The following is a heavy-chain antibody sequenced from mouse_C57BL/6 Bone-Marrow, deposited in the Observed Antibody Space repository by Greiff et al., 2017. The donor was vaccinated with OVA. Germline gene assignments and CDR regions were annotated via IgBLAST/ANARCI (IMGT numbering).Heavy chain of an antibody. J-gene: IGHJ2*01. V-gene: IGHV1-81*01. D-gene: IGHD4-1*01. CDR2: IYPRSGNT. CDR3: ARYGDWDYFDY. Sequence: VHLVESGAELARPGASVKLSCKASGYTFTSYGISWVKQRTGQGLEWIGEIYPRSGNTYYNEKFKGKATLTADKSSSTAYMELRSLTSEDSAVYFCARYGDWDYFDYWGQGTTLTVSS. CDR1: GYTFTSYG.